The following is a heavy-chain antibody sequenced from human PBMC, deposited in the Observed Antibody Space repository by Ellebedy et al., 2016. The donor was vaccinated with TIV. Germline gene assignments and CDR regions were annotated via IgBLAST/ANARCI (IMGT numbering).Heavy chain of an antibody. V-gene: IGHV3-7*02. CDR1: GFTFSSYW. CDR3: ARWYDDSWTGYYT. Sequence: PGGSLRLSCAASGFTFSSYWMSWVRQAPGKGLEWVANIKYDGSETYYVDSVKGRFTISRDNAKKSLYLQMDSLRAEDTAVYYCARWYDDSWTGYYTWGQGTLVTVSS. D-gene: IGHD3-3*01. J-gene: IGHJ5*02. CDR2: IKYDGSET.